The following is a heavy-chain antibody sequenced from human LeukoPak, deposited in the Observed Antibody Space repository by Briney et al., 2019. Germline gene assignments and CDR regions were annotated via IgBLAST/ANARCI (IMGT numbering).Heavy chain of an antibody. D-gene: IGHD3-10*01. CDR2: INHSGST. J-gene: IGHJ4*02. CDR1: GGSFSGYY. Sequence: SETLSLTCAVYGGSFSGYYWSWIRLPPGKGLEWIGEINHSGSTNYNPSLKSRVTISVDTSKNQFSLKLSSVTAADTAVYYCARGGEYGSGRYFKYWGQGTLVTVSS. CDR3: ARGGEYGSGRYFKY. V-gene: IGHV4-34*01.